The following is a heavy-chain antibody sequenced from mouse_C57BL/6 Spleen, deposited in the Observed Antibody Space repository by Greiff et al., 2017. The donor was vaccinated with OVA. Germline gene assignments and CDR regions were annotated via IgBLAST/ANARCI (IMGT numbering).Heavy chain of an antibody. V-gene: IGHV1-39*01. CDR1: GYSFTDYN. CDR2: INPNYGTT. J-gene: IGHJ3*01. CDR3: ARPSSYGSSLAY. D-gene: IGHD1-1*01. Sequence: VESGASVKISCKASGYSFTDYNMNWVKQSNGKSLEWIGVINPNYGTTSYNQKFKGKATLTVDQSSSTAYMQLNSLTSEDSAVYYCARPSSYGSSLAYWGQGTLVTVSA.